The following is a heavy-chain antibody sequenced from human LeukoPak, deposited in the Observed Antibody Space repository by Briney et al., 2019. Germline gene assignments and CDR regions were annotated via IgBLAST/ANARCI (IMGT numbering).Heavy chain of an antibody. D-gene: IGHD2-2*01. CDR2: IYPGDSGT. CDR1: GYSFTSYW. J-gene: IGHJ6*03. Sequence: GESLKISCKGSGYSFTSYWIGWVRQMPGKGLEWMGIIYPGDSGTRYSPSLQGQVTISADKSISTAYLQWSSLKASDAAMYYCARQYCSSTSCYRHYYYYYMDVWGKGTTVTVSS. CDR3: ARQYCSSTSCYRHYYYYYMDV. V-gene: IGHV5-51*01.